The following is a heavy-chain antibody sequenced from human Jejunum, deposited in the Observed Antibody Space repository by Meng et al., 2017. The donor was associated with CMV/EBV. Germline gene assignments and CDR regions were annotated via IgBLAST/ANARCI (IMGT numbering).Heavy chain of an antibody. CDR1: GFVFTNYY. CDR2: ASYDGSSR. CDR3: VRSPSILDAFDL. D-gene: IGHD3-3*01. V-gene: IGHV3-30*03. J-gene: IGHJ3*01. Sequence: CQGSGFVFTNYYLHWVRQAPGRGLQWLSLASYDGSSRYYAVSVKGRFTVSKDNSKNTVLLQMNNLGPDDSAVYFCVRSPSILDAFDLWGQGTLVTVSS.